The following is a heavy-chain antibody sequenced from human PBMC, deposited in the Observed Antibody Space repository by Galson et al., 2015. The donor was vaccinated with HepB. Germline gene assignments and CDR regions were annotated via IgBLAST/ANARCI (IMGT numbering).Heavy chain of an antibody. V-gene: IGHV3-23*01. Sequence: SLRLSCAASGFPFSTYTMSWVRQAPGKGLEWVSAISGSGGTTYYADSVRGLFTISRDNTKRTLYLQMNRLRGEDTALYYCAKDRNSTSPGTYGMDVWGQGTTVTVFS. CDR1: GFPFSTYT. CDR2: ISGSGGTT. J-gene: IGHJ6*02. CDR3: AKDRNSTSPGTYGMDV. D-gene: IGHD6-6*01.